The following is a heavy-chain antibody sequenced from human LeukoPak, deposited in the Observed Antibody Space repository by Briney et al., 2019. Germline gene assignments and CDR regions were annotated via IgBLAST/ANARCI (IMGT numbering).Heavy chain of an antibody. CDR1: GFTFSSYS. V-gene: IGHV3-48*01. D-gene: IGHD1-26*01. Sequence: GGSLRLSCAASGFTFSSYSMNWVRQAPGKGLEWVSYISSSSSTIYYADSVKGRFTISRDNAKNSLYLQMNSLRAEDTAVYYCARGAVGATDCWGQGTLVTVSS. CDR3: ARGAVGATDC. CDR2: ISSSSSTI. J-gene: IGHJ4*02.